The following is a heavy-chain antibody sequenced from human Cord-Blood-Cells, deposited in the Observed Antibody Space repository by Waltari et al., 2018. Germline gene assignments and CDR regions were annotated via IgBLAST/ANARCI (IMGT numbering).Heavy chain of an antibody. V-gene: IGHV3-21*01. CDR2: ISSSSSYI. J-gene: IGHJ5*02. Sequence: VQLVESGGGLVKTGGALRPPCAASGFTLRSHCLHWDRQAPGKGLEWVPSISSSSSYIYYADSVKGRFTISRDNAKNSLYLQMNSLRAEDTAVYYCARGVSSWHNWFDPWGQGTLVTVSS. CDR1: GFTLRSHC. CDR3: ARGVSSWHNWFDP. D-gene: IGHD6-13*01.